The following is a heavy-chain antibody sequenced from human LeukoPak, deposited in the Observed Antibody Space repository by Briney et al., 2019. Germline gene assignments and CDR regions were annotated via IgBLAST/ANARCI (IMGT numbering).Heavy chain of an antibody. CDR3: TRAPYSYDGDDFGYVKF. D-gene: IGHD3/OR15-3a*01. CDR2: IFPGDSDT. J-gene: IGHJ4*02. V-gene: IGHV5-51*01. CDR1: GYTSANYW. Sequence: GESLKISCKGSGYTSANYWIGCLRHVPGRGPEWMGIIFPGDSDTRYSPSFQGQVTISADKSISTAYLQWDRLKAADTAMYYCTRAPYSYDGDDFGYVKFWGQGTLVTVSS.